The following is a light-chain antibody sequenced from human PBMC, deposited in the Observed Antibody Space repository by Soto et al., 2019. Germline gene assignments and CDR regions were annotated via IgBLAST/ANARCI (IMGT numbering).Light chain of an antibody. Sequence: QSALTQPPSASGSPGQAVTVSCTGTSSDIGGYYYVSWYQQHPGKAPKLIIYEVTKRPSGVPDRFSGYKSGNTASLTVSGLQAEDEADYYCSSYAGSNNFVFGAGTKLTVL. CDR1: SSDIGGYYY. CDR2: EVT. CDR3: SSYAGSNNFV. V-gene: IGLV2-8*01. J-gene: IGLJ1*01.